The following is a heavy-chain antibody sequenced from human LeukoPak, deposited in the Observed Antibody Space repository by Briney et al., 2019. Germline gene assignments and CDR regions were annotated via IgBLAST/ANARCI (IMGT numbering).Heavy chain of an antibody. CDR3: ARLAVPGGYGMDV. V-gene: IGHV4-59*01. CDR2: IYYTGST. J-gene: IGHJ6*02. D-gene: IGHD4-17*01. Sequence: PSETLSLTCTVSGGSISNYYWSWIRQSPGKGLEWIGYIYYTGSTNYNPSLKSRVTISVDTSKNQFSLKLSSVTAADTAVYYCARLAVPGGYGMDVWGQGTTVTVSS. CDR1: GGSISNYY.